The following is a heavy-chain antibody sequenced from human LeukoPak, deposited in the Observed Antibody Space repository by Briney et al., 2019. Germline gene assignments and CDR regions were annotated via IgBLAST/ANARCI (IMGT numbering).Heavy chain of an antibody. D-gene: IGHD3-3*01. CDR3: AKEHDYSNAAPEWGFDS. Sequence: GGSLRLSCAPSGFTFSIYAMSWVRQAPGKGLEWGSGISGSSSHTMDADSVRGRFTISRDNTRNTRYLHMNSLRAEDTALYYCAKEHDYSNAAPEWGFDSWGQGTLVTVSS. CDR2: ISGSSSHT. J-gene: IGHJ4*02. CDR1: GFTFSIYA. V-gene: IGHV3-23*01.